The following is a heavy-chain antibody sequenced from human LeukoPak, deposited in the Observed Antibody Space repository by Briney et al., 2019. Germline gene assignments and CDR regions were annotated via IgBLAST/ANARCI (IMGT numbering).Heavy chain of an antibody. CDR3: AKGYCSSSSCYSYAFDI. Sequence: PGGSLRLSCAASGFTFSSYAMSWVRQAPGKGLERVSAISGSGGSTYYADSVKGRFTISRDNSKNTLYLQMNSLRAEDTAVYYCAKGYCSSSSCYSYAFDIWGQGTVVTVSS. J-gene: IGHJ3*02. V-gene: IGHV3-23*01. CDR2: ISGSGGST. CDR1: GFTFSSYA. D-gene: IGHD2-2*01.